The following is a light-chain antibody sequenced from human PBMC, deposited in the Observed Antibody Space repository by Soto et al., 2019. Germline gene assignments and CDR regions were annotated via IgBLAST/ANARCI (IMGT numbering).Light chain of an antibody. CDR3: QQYNNWPLT. CDR2: GAS. J-gene: IGKJ4*01. Sequence: EIVMTQSPATLSVSPGERATLSCRASQSVSGDLAWFQQKPGQAPRLLIYGASTRATGIPARFSGSESGTEFTLTISSLQSEDFAVYFCQQYNNWPLTFGGGTKVEMK. CDR1: QSVSGD. V-gene: IGKV3-15*01.